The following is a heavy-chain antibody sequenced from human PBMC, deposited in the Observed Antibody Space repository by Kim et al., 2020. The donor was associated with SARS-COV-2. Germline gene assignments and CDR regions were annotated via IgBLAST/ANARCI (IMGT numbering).Heavy chain of an antibody. Sequence: SETLSLTCTVSGGSISSSSYYWGWIRQPPGKGLEWIGSIYYSGSTYYNPSLKSRVTISVDTSKNQFSLKLSSVTAADTAVYYCARHYRDIVVVTAKYRWFDPWGQGTLVTVSS. J-gene: IGHJ5*02. CDR3: ARHYRDIVVVTAKYRWFDP. V-gene: IGHV4-39*01. CDR2: IYYSGST. D-gene: IGHD2-21*02. CDR1: GGSISSSSYY.